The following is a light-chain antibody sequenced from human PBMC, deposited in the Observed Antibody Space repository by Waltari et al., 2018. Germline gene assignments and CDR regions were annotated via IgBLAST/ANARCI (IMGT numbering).Light chain of an antibody. Sequence: QLVLTQSPSASASLGASVKLTCTLSSGHSTNIIAWLQQQPEKGPSYLMNVNSDGSHNKGVGISDRFSGSSSGAERYLTISSLQSEDEADYYCQTGGHGTWVFGGGTRLTVL. CDR1: SGHSTNI. CDR2: VNSDGSH. J-gene: IGLJ3*02. CDR3: QTGGHGTWV. V-gene: IGLV4-69*01.